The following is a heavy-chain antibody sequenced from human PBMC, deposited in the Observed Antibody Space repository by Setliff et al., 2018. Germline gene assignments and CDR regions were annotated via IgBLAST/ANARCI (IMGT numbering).Heavy chain of an antibody. V-gene: IGHV4-4*02. CDR1: GGSISSPNW. CDR2: IYHSGTT. D-gene: IGHD1-26*01. CDR3: ARVAGAKVNYMDV. J-gene: IGHJ6*03. Sequence: PSETLSLTCAVSGGSISSPNWWNWVRQPPGKGLEWIGEIYHSGTTNYNPSLKSRVTISVDTSKNQFSLKVSSVTAADTAVYYCARVAGAKVNYMDVWGKGTTVTVSS.